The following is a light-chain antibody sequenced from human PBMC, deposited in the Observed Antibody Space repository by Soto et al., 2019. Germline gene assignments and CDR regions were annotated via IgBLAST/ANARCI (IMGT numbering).Light chain of an antibody. CDR3: QQRGAWPHT. CDR2: DAS. Sequence: ESVLTQSPAILSLSPGERATLSCRASQSVVNYLAWYQQQPGQAPRLLIYDASNRATGIPARFSASGSGTDFTLTISSLEAEDFAIYYCQQRGAWPHTFGGVNKVEI. J-gene: IGKJ4*01. V-gene: IGKV3-11*01. CDR1: QSVVNY.